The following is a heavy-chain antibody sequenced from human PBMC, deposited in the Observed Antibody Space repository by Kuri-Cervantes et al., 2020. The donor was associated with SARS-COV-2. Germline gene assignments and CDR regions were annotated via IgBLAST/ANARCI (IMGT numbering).Heavy chain of an antibody. D-gene: IGHD5-18*01. CDR3: ATGPPVDTATWFDP. V-gene: IGHV1-24*01. CDR1: GYTLTELF. J-gene: IGHJ5*02. Sequence: SVKVSCKVSGYTLTELFMHWVRQAPGKGLEWMGGFDPEDGETIYAQKFQGRVTMTEDTSTDTAYMELSSLRSEDTAVYYCATGPPVDTATWFDPWGQGTLVPSPQ. CDR2: FDPEDGET.